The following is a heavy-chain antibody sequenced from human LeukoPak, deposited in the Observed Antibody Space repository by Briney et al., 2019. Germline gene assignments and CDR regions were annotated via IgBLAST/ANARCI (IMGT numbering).Heavy chain of an antibody. CDR3: ASDHDYRAFDY. J-gene: IGHJ4*02. V-gene: IGHV1-69*05. Sequence: KVSCKASGGTFSSYAISWVRQAPGQGLEWMGRIIPIFGTANYAQKFQGRVTITTDESTSTAYMELSSLRSEDTAVYYCASDHDYRAFDYWGQGTLVTVSS. CDR2: IIPIFGTA. D-gene: IGHD4-11*01. CDR1: GGTFSSYA.